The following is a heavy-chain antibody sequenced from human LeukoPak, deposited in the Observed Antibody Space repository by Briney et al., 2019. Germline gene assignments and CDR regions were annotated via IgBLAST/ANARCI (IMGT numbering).Heavy chain of an antibody. V-gene: IGHV4-34*01. CDR3: ARGYSPHDY. CDR2: INHSGST. J-gene: IGHJ4*02. CDR1: GGSFSGYY. Sequence: SETLSLTCAVYGGSFSGYYWSWIRQPPGKGLEWIGEINHSGSTNYNPSLKSRVTISVDTSKNQISLKLSSVTAADTAVYYCARGYSPHDYWGQGTLVTVSS. D-gene: IGHD5-12*01.